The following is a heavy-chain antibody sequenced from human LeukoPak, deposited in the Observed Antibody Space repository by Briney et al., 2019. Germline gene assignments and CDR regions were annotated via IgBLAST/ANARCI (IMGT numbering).Heavy chain of an antibody. Sequence: GESLRISCKGSGYSFTSYWIGWVRQMPGKGLEWMGFIYPGDSDTRYSPSFQGQVTISADKSISTAYLQWSSLKASDTAMYYCARPNDFWSGYYHYWGQGTLVTVSS. CDR2: IYPGDSDT. D-gene: IGHD3-3*01. CDR1: GYSFTSYW. CDR3: ARPNDFWSGYYHY. V-gene: IGHV5-51*01. J-gene: IGHJ4*02.